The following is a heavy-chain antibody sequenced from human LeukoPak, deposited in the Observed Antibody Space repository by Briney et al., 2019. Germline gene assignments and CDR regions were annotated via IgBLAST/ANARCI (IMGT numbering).Heavy chain of an antibody. J-gene: IGHJ4*02. Sequence: ASVKVSCKASGYTFTGYYMHWVRQAPGQGLEWMGWINPNSGGTNYAQKFQGRVTMTRDTSISTAYMELSRLRSDDTAVYYCARDLETYYHDFDYWGQGTLVTVSS. CDR1: GYTFTGYY. CDR2: INPNSGGT. CDR3: ARDLETYYHDFDY. D-gene: IGHD3-10*01. V-gene: IGHV1-2*02.